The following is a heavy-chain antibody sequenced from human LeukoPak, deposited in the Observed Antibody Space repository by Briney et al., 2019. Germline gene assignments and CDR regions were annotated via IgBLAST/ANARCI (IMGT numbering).Heavy chain of an antibody. CDR3: ARDYYFGSGSYDY. V-gene: IGHV4-59*01. CDR1: GGSISSYY. CDR2: IYYSGST. J-gene: IGHJ4*02. Sequence: SETLSLTCTVSGGSISSYYWTWIRQPPGKALEWIGCIYYSGSTNYNPSLKSRVTISIDTSKNQFSLKLSSVTAADTAVYYCARDYYFGSGSYDYWGQGTLVTVSS. D-gene: IGHD3-10*01.